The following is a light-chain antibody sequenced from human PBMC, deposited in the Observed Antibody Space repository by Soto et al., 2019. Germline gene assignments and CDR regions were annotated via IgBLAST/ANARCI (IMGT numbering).Light chain of an antibody. Sequence: QSVLTQSPSASASLGASVKLTCTLSSGHSSYAIAWHQQQPEKGPRYLMKLNSDGSHSKGDGIPDRFSGSSSGAERYLTISRLQSEDDADYYCQTWGTGPHVVFGGGTKLTVL. CDR2: LNSDGSH. CDR1: SGHSSYA. CDR3: QTWGTGPHVV. J-gene: IGLJ2*01. V-gene: IGLV4-69*01.